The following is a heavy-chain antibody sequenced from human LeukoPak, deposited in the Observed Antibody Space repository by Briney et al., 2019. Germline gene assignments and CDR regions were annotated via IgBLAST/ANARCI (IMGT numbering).Heavy chain of an antibody. V-gene: IGHV4-4*09. CDR1: GGSISSYY. Sequence: SETLSLTCTVSGGSISSYYWSWIRQPPGKGLEGIGYIYTSGSTNYNPSLKSRGTISVDTSKNQFSLKLSSVTAADTAVYYCARSDKWELPDYWGQGTLVTVS. J-gene: IGHJ4*02. CDR2: IYTSGST. D-gene: IGHD1-26*01. CDR3: ARSDKWELPDY.